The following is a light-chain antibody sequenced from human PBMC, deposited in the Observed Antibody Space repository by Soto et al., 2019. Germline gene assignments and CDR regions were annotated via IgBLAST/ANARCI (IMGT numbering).Light chain of an antibody. V-gene: IGKV3-20*01. CDR1: QSVRSTY. J-gene: IGKJ4*01. CDR2: GAS. Sequence: EIVLTQSPGTLSLSPGERATLSCRASQSVRSTYLAWYQQKPGQAPRLLIYGASSRATGIPDRFSGSGSGTAFTLTISRLEPEDFAVYYCQQYGNSPLTFGGGTKVEIK. CDR3: QQYGNSPLT.